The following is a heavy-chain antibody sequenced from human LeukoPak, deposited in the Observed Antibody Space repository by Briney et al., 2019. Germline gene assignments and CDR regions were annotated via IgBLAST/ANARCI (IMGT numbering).Heavy chain of an antibody. D-gene: IGHD4-11*01. Sequence: PGGSLRLSCAASGFRFTDYAMSWVRQAPGKGLQWVSGISDSGGSSYYTDSVKGRFTISRDNAKNSLYLQMNSLRAEDTAVYYCARDGKVTTSYYYYYYYMDVWGKGTTVTVSS. CDR3: ARDGKVTTSYYYYYYYMDV. J-gene: IGHJ6*03. CDR2: ISDSGGSS. V-gene: IGHV3-23*01. CDR1: GFRFTDYA.